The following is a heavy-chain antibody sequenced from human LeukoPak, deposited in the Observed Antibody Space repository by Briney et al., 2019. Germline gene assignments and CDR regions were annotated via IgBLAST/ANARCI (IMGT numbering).Heavy chain of an antibody. CDR2: IIPIFGTA. CDR1: GGTFSSYA. Sequence: SVKVSCKASGGTFSSYAISWVRQAPGQGLEWMGGIIPIFGTANYAQKFQGRVTITADESTSTAYMELSSLRSEDTAVYYCARRGIMVSYLRAFDIWGQGTMVTVSS. J-gene: IGHJ3*02. V-gene: IGHV1-69*13. CDR3: ARRGIMVSYLRAFDI. D-gene: IGHD2-8*01.